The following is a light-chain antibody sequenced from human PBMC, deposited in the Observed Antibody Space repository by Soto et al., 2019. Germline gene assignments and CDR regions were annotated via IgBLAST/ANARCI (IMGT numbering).Light chain of an antibody. CDR1: QSISIW. V-gene: IGKV1-5*03. CDR2: KAS. CDR3: QQYNSYSTWM. J-gene: IGKJ1*01. Sequence: DIQMTQSPSTLSASVGDRVTITCRASQSISIWLAWYQQKAGSAPKLLIYKASILETGVPSRFSGSGSGTEFTLTSSSLQPDDFATYYCQQYNSYSTWMFGQGTKEEIK.